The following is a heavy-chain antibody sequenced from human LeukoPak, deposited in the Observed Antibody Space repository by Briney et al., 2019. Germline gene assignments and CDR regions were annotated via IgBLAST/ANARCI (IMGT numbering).Heavy chain of an antibody. D-gene: IGHD6-19*01. J-gene: IGHJ4*02. CDR2: INHSGST. CDR3: ARRLRRIAVAGTFDY. CDR1: GGSFSGYY. Sequence: SETLSLTCAVYGGSFSGYYWSWIRQPPGKGLEWIGEINHSGSTNYNPSLKSRVTISVDTSKNQFSLKLSSVTAADTAVYYCARRLRRIAVAGTFDYWGQGTLVTVSS. V-gene: IGHV4-34*01.